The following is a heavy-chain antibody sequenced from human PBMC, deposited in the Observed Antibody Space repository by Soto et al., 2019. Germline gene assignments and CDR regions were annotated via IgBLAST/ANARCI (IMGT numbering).Heavy chain of an antibody. V-gene: IGHV1-46*01. CDR2: INPSGGST. Sequence: QVQLVQSGAEVKKPGASVKVSCKASGYTFTSYYMHWVRQAPGQGLEWMGIINPSGGSTSYAQKSQGRATMPRDTSTSTVYLELSSLRSEDTAVYYCARDTVTTGYYYYGMAVWGQGTTVTVSS. D-gene: IGHD4-17*01. CDR3: ARDTVTTGYYYYGMAV. J-gene: IGHJ6*02. CDR1: GYTFTSYY.